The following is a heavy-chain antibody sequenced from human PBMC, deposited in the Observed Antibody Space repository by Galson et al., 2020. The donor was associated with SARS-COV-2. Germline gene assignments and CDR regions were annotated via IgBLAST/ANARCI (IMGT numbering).Heavy chain of an antibody. V-gene: IGHV5-10-1*01. D-gene: IGHD6-6*01. Sequence: GGSLRLSCKGSGYSFTSYWISWVRQMPGKGLEWMGRIDPSDSYTNYSPSFQGHVTISADKSISTAYLQWSSLKASDTAMYYCARFVYSSSAIDYWGQGTLVTVSS. J-gene: IGHJ4*02. CDR2: IDPSDSYT. CDR3: ARFVYSSSAIDY. CDR1: GYSFTSYW.